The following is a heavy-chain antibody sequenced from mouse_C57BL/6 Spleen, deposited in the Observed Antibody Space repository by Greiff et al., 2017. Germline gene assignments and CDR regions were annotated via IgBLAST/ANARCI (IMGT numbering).Heavy chain of an antibody. CDR3: ARRDGNYGYFDV. D-gene: IGHD2-1*01. CDR1: GYTFTSYW. V-gene: IGHV1-61*01. CDR2: IYPSDSET. Sequence: VQLQQPGAELVRPGSSVKLSCKASGYTFTSYWMDWVKQRPGQGLEWIGNIYPSDSETHYNQKFKDKATLTVDKSSSTAYMQLSSLTSEDSAVYYCARRDGNYGYFDVWGTGTTVTVSS. J-gene: IGHJ1*03.